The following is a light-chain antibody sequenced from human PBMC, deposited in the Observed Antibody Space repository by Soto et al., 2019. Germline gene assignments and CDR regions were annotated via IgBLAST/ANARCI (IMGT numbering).Light chain of an antibody. Sequence: EIVMTQSPATLSXXXXXXATLSCRASQSVLNNLAWYQQKAGQAPRLLIYGASTRFSGIPARISGSGSGTEFSLTISSLQSEDFAVYFCQQYNYWPGTFGQGTKLEIK. V-gene: IGKV3-15*01. J-gene: IGKJ2*01. CDR2: GAS. CDR3: QQYNYWPGT. CDR1: QSVLNN.